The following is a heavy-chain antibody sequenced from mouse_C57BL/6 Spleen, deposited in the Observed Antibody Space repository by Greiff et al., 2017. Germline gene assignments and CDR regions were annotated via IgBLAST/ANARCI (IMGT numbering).Heavy chain of an antibody. CDR3: AEVYYDYDNYAMDY. J-gene: IGHJ4*01. CDR2: ISYDGSN. Sequence: ESGPGLVKPSQSLSLTCSVTGYSITSGYYWNWIRQFPGNKLEWMGYISYDGSNNYNPSLKNRISITRDTSKNQFFLKLNSVTTEDTATYYCAEVYYDYDNYAMDYWGQGTSVTVSS. D-gene: IGHD2-4*01. CDR1: GYSITSGYY. V-gene: IGHV3-6*01.